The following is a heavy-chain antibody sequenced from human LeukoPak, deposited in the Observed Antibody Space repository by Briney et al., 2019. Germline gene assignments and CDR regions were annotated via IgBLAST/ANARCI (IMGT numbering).Heavy chain of an antibody. Sequence: GGSLRLSCAASGFTFSNHAMSWVRQAPGKGLQRVAVISGGGRTTEYADFGKGRFTISRDNSKNTLSLQMNSLTVEDTAIYFCAKNVVVKRYIDFWGQGTLVTVSS. V-gene: IGHV3-23*01. CDR1: GFTFSNHA. D-gene: IGHD2-15*01. J-gene: IGHJ4*02. CDR3: AKNVVVKRYIDF. CDR2: ISGGGRTT.